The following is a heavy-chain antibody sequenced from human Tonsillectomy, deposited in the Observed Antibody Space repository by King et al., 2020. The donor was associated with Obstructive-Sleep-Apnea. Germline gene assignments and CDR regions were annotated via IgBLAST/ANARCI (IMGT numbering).Heavy chain of an antibody. Sequence: QLVQSGAEVKKPGASVKVSCKASGYTFTSCGITWVRQAPGQGLEWMGWISAYNGNTNYAQKLQGRITMTTDTSTSTAYMELRSLRSDDTAVYYCARDTGDYGSGSFYRSLDYYYGMDVWGQGTTVTVSS. CDR3: ARDTGDYGSGSFYRSLDYYYGMDV. D-gene: IGHD3-10*01. V-gene: IGHV1-18*01. CDR1: GYTFTSCG. J-gene: IGHJ6*02. CDR2: ISAYNGNT.